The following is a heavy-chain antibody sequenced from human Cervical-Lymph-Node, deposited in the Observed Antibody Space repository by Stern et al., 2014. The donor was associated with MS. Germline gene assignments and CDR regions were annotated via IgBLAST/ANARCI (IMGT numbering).Heavy chain of an antibody. V-gene: IGHV4-34*01. CDR2: INHRGST. Sequence: QVQLQQWGAGLLKPSETLSLTCAVYGGSFSGYYWSWIRQPPGKGLEWIGEINHRGSTNYNPSLKSRVTISVETSKNQFYLQLSTVTAADTAVYYCARGCKLRYFDTAWVRVQSWFDPWGQGTLVTVSS. CDR3: ARGCKLRYFDTAWVRVQSWFDP. CDR1: GGSFSGYY. D-gene: IGHD3-9*01. J-gene: IGHJ5*02.